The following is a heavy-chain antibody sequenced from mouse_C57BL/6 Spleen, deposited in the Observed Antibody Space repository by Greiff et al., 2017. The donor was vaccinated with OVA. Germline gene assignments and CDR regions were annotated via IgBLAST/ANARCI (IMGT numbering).Heavy chain of an antibody. D-gene: IGHD2-4*01. V-gene: IGHV5-16*01. CDR3: ARALYDYDDAMDY. J-gene: IGHJ4*01. CDR2: INYDGSST. CDR1: GFTFSDYY. Sequence: EVMLVESEGGLVQPGSSMKLSCTASGFTFSDYYMAWVRQVPEKGLEWVANINYDGSSTYYLDSLKSRFIISRDNAKNILYLQMSSLKSEDTATYYCARALYDYDDAMDYWGQGTSVTVSS.